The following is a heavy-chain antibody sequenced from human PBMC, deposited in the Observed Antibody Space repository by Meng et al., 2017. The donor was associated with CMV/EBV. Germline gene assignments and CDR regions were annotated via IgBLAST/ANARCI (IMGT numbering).Heavy chain of an antibody. D-gene: IGHD2/OR15-2a*01. Sequence: SGPTLVKPTETLTLTCTVSGFPLSNGRMGVSWNRQPPGKALEWLAHIFSNDEKSYSTSLQRRLTISKDTSKSQVVLTMTNMDPVDTATYYCARFVEYSNPKFDYWGQGTLVTVSS. CDR1: GFPLSNGRMG. CDR3: ARFVEYSNPKFDY. CDR2: IFSNDEK. J-gene: IGHJ4*02. V-gene: IGHV2-26*01.